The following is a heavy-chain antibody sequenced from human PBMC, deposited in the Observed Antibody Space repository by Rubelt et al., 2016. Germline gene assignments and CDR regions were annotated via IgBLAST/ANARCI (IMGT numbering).Heavy chain of an antibody. CDR3: ARDLNDSLDY. CDR2: IYYSGYT. J-gene: IGHJ4*02. V-gene: IGHV4-39*02. D-gene: IGHD3-3*01. Sequence: QLQLQESGPGLVKPSETLSLNCTVSGGFISSSSTYYWGWIRQPPGKNLEWIGSIYYSGYTYYNPSLKSRVAISIDTSGNQCSLNLSSVTAADTAVYYCARDLNDSLDYWGQGTLVTVSS. CDR1: GGFISSSSTYY.